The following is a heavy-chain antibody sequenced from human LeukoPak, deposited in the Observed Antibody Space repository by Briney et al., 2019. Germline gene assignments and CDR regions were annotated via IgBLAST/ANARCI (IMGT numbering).Heavy chain of an antibody. CDR3: ARAYSSSSELDY. D-gene: IGHD6-6*01. CDR2: IYYSGST. J-gene: IGHJ4*02. Sequence: SETLSLTCTVSGGSISSYYWSWIRQPPGKGLEWIGYIYYSGSTNYNPSLKSRATISVDTSKNQFSLKLSSVTAADTAVYYCARAYSSSSELDYWGQGTLVTVSS. V-gene: IGHV4-59*01. CDR1: GGSISSYY.